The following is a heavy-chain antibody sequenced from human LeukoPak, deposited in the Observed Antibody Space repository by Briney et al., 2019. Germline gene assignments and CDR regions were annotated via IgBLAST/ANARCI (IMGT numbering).Heavy chain of an antibody. D-gene: IGHD2-2*01. Sequence: SETLSLTCAVSGGSISSSNCWNWVRHTPEKGLEWIGEIHHKWGTNYNPSLKSRLTISVDKSKNQVSLRLSSVAAADTALYYCARAQEGCSRASCYLEPWGQGTLVTVSS. CDR1: GGSISSSNC. J-gene: IGHJ5*02. CDR2: IHHKWGT. CDR3: ARAQEGCSRASCYLEP. V-gene: IGHV4-4*02.